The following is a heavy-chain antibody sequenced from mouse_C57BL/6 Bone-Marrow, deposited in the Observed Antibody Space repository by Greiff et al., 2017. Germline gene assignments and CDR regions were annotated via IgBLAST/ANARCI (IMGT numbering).Heavy chain of an antibody. CDR2: ISGGGGNT. D-gene: IGHD1-1*01. CDR1: GFTFSSYT. CDR3: ARRSNGSYWYFDV. V-gene: IGHV5-9*01. Sequence: EVQGVESGGGLVKPGGSLKLSCAASGFTFSSYTMSWVRQTPEKRLEWVATISGGGGNTYYPDSVKGRFTLSRDNAKNTLYLQMSSLRSEDTALYYCARRSNGSYWYFDVWGTGTTVTVSS. J-gene: IGHJ1*03.